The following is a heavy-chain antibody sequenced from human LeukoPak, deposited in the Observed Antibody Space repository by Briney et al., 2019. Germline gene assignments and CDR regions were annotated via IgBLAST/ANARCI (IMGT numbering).Heavy chain of an antibody. V-gene: IGHV3-23*01. J-gene: IGHJ4*02. D-gene: IGHD6-13*01. CDR3: AKRAAAGPETHFDF. CDR2: ISGSGGST. CDR1: GFTFRSYG. Sequence: PGGSLRLSCAASGFTFRSYGMSWVRQAPGKGLEWVSAISGSGGSTYYADSVKGRFTISSDNAKNTLDLQMNSRRAQDTAVYYCAKRAAAGPETHFDFWGQGTLVTVSS.